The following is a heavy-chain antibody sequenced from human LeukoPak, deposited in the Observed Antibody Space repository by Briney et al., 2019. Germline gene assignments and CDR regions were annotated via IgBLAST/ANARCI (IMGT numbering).Heavy chain of an antibody. V-gene: IGHV4-38-2*02. CDR3: ARDGRIAAAGSRAFDI. J-gene: IGHJ3*02. CDR2: IYHTGSS. D-gene: IGHD6-13*01. CDR1: GYSISSGYY. Sequence: SETLSLTCAVSGYSISSGYYWGWIRQPPGKGLEWIGSIYHTGSSYYNPSLKSRVTISVDTSKNQFSLKLSSVTAADTAVYYCARDGRIAAAGSRAFDIWGQGTMVTVSS.